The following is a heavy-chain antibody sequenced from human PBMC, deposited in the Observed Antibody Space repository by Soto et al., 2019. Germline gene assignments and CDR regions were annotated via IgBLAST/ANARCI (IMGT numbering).Heavy chain of an antibody. D-gene: IGHD5-12*01. CDR3: ARPGYSGYDRTPGPFDY. J-gene: IGHJ4*02. V-gene: IGHV1-18*01. CDR2: ISAYNGNT. CDR1: GYTFTSYG. Sequence: QVQLVQSGAEVKKPGASVKVSCKASGYTFTSYGISWVRQAPGQGLEWMGWISAYNGNTNYAQKLQGRVTRTTDTSTSTAYMELRSLRSDDTSVYYCARPGYSGYDRTPGPFDYWGQGTLVTVSS.